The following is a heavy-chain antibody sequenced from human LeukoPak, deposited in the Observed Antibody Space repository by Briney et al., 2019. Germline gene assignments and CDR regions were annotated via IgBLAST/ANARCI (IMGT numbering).Heavy chain of an antibody. CDR1: GGSISSYY. Sequence: SETLSLTCTVSGGSISSYYWSWIRQPPGKGLEWIGYIYYSGSTNYNPSLKSRVTISVDTSKNQFSLKLSSVTAADTAVYYCARHLGQAVTTVDYWGQGTPVTVSS. CDR3: ARHLGQAVTTVDY. J-gene: IGHJ4*02. V-gene: IGHV4-59*01. D-gene: IGHD4-17*01. CDR2: IYYSGST.